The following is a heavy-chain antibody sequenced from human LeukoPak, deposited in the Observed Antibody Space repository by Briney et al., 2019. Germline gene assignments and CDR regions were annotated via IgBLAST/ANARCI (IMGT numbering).Heavy chain of an antibody. CDR2: ISDY. V-gene: IGHV1-18*01. CDR1: GYTFTNYE. CDR3: ARVRYRSGWFPDFDY. D-gene: IGHD6-19*01. J-gene: IGHJ4*02. Sequence: GASVKVSCKASGYTFTNYEISWVGQAPGQGLEWMGRISDYAQKFRDRVTMTTDTSTSTAYMEVRSLRSDDTAVYYCARVRYRSGWFPDFDYWGQGTLVTVSS.